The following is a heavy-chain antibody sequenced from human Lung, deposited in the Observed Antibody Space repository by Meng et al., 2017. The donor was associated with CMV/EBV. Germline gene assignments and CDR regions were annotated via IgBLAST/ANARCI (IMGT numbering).Heavy chain of an antibody. Sequence: ASVXVSCKASGYTFTGYNIHWVRQAPGQGLEWMGWINPNTGDTNYAQKFQGRVTLTGDTSISTAYMELSRLKSDDTAVFFCARLFHTSLGTNYYYGMDVWXQGTTVTVSS. J-gene: IGHJ6*02. CDR2: INPNTGDT. V-gene: IGHV1-2*02. CDR1: GYTFTGYN. D-gene: IGHD3/OR15-3a*01. CDR3: ARLFHTSLGTNYYYGMDV.